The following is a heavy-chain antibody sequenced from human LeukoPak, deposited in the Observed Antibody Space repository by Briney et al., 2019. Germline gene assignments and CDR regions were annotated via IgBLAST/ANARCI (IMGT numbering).Heavy chain of an antibody. CDR1: GFAFSFFA. V-gene: IGHV3-23*01. Sequence: PGGSLRLSCAASGFAFSFFAMSWLRQPPGKGLEGVSTINANSGATSYAASVRGRFTISRDNSKNQLYLQLSSLRAEDTAVYYCAKGHDYHYYGMDVWGQGTTVTVSS. J-gene: IGHJ6*02. CDR2: INANSGAT. CDR3: AKGHDYHYYGMDV.